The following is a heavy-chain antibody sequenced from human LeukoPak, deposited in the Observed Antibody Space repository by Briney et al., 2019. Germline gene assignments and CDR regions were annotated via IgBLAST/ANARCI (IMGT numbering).Heavy chain of an antibody. Sequence: GGSLRLSCAASGLTFSSYEMNWVRQAPGKGLEWVSYISSSGSTIYYADSVKGRFTISRDNAKNSLYLQMNSLRAEDTAVCYCASMGIAVAGGNFDYWGQGTLVTVSS. J-gene: IGHJ4*02. CDR2: ISSSGSTI. D-gene: IGHD6-19*01. CDR1: GLTFSSYE. V-gene: IGHV3-48*03. CDR3: ASMGIAVAGGNFDY.